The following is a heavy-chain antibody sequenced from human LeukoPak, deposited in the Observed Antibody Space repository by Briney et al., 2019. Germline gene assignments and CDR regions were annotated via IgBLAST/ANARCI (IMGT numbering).Heavy chain of an antibody. Sequence: SGTLSLTCAVYGGSFSGYYWSWIRQPPGKGLEWIGEINHSGSTNYNPSLKSRVTISVDTSKNQFSLKLSSVTAADTAVYYCARRGGLARGYYDSSGYCNYFDYWGQGTLVTVSS. J-gene: IGHJ4*02. CDR1: GGSFSGYY. D-gene: IGHD3-22*01. CDR2: INHSGST. V-gene: IGHV4-34*01. CDR3: ARRGGLARGYYDSSGYCNYFDY.